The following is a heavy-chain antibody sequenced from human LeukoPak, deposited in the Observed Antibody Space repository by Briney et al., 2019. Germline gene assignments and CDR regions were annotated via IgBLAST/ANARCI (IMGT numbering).Heavy chain of an antibody. CDR3: AREGYSSSWYAFDI. CDR1: GFTLSNAW. V-gene: IGHV3-33*08. CDR2: IWYDGSNK. J-gene: IGHJ3*02. Sequence: PGGSLRLSCAASGFTLSNAWMSWVRQAPGKGLEWVAVIWYDGSNKYYADSVKGRFTISRDNSKNTLYLQMNSLRAEDTAVYYCAREGYSSSWYAFDIWGQGTMVTVSS. D-gene: IGHD6-13*01.